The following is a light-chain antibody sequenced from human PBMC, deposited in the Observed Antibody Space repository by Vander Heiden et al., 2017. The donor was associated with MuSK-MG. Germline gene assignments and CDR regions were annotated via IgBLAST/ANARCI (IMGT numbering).Light chain of an antibody. CDR1: QSVSSY. V-gene: IGKV3-11*01. Sequence: EIVLTQSPATLSLSPGERATLSCRASQSVSSYLAWYQQKPGQAPRLLIYDASNRATGIPARFSGSGYGTDFTLTISSLEPEDFAVYYCQQLSNWRRITFGQGTLLEIK. J-gene: IGKJ5*01. CDR2: DAS. CDR3: QQLSNWRRIT.